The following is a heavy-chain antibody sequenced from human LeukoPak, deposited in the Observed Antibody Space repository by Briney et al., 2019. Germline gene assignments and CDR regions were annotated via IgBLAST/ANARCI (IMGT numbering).Heavy chain of an antibody. J-gene: IGHJ2*01. Sequence: GKSLRLSCAASGFTFSSFPFHWVRQAPGKGLEWVAAISTDGSYKYHGDSVKGRFTISRDNPMNTLYLQMNGLRPDDTAVYYCARSLIPGRWYFDLWGRGTLVTVSS. CDR3: ARSLIPGRWYFDL. V-gene: IGHV3-30*04. CDR1: GFTFSSFP. CDR2: ISTDGSYK. D-gene: IGHD3-16*01.